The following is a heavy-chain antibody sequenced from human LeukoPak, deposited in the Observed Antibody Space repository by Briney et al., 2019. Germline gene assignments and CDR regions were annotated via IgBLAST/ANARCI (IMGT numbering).Heavy chain of an antibody. CDR1: GYTFTGYY. V-gene: IGHV1-2*02. CDR3: ARSRGRTGIAAAGTDY. CDR2: INPNSGGT. Sequence: ASVKVSCKASGYTFTGYYMHWVRQAPGQGLEWMGWINPNSGGTNYAQKFQGRVTMTRDTSISTAYMEPSRLRSDDTAVYYCARSRGRTGIAAAGTDYWGQGTLVTVSS. D-gene: IGHD6-13*01. J-gene: IGHJ4*02.